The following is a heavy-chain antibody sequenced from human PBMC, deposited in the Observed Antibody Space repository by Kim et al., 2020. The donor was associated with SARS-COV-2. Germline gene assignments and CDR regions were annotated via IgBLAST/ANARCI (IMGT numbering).Heavy chain of an antibody. D-gene: IGHD3-16*01. CDR1: GGSISSGSYY. CDR2: IYPSGTT. J-gene: IGHJ4*02. Sequence: SETLSLTCTVSGGSISSGSYYWSWIRQPAGKGLEWIGRIYPSGTTNYNPSLKSRVTISVDTSKNQFSLKLSSVTATDTAVYFCAREDRWGRNLDSWGQGTLVTVSS. V-gene: IGHV4-61*02. CDR3: AREDRWGRNLDS.